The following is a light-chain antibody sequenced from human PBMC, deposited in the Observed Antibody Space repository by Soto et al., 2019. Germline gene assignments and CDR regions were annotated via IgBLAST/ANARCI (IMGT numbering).Light chain of an antibody. J-gene: IGKJ5*01. V-gene: IGKV1-39*01. CDR1: QTISRY. Sequence: DIQMTQSPSSLSASLGDRVTITCRASQTISRYLNWYQQKPGKAPKLLIYGASGLQSGVPSRFSGSGSGTDFTLTISSLQPEDFATYYCQQSYSTITFGQGTRLEIK. CDR2: GAS. CDR3: QQSYSTIT.